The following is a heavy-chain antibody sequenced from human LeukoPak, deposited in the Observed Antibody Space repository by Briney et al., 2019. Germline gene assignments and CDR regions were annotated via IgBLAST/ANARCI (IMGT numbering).Heavy chain of an antibody. CDR2: INPNSGGT. J-gene: IGHJ4*02. V-gene: IGHV1-2*06. CDR1: GYTFTGYY. Sequence: GASVKVSXKASGYTFTGYYMHWVRQAPGQGLEWMGRINPNSGGTNYAQKFQGRVTMTRDTSISTAYMELSRLRSEDTAVYYCARGGTHYYDSSGYYSIFDYWGQGTLVTVSS. D-gene: IGHD3-22*01. CDR3: ARGGTHYYDSSGYYSIFDY.